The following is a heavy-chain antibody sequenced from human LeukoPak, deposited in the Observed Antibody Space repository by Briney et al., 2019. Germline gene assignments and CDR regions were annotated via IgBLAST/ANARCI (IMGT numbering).Heavy chain of an antibody. D-gene: IGHD6-19*01. J-gene: IGHJ3*02. CDR3: ASPGIAVAYDAFDI. Sequence: SLRLSCAASGFTFDDYAMHWVRQAPGKGLEWVSGISWNSGSIGYADSVKGRFTISRDNSKNTLYLQMNSLRAEDTAVYYCASPGIAVAYDAFDIWGQGTMVTVSS. CDR1: GFTFDDYA. V-gene: IGHV3-9*01. CDR2: ISWNSGSI.